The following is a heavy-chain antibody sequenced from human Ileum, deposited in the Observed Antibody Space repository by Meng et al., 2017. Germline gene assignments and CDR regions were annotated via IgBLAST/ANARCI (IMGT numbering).Heavy chain of an antibody. D-gene: IGHD1-7*01. CDR2: IYHSGST. V-gene: IGHV4-4*02. CDR1: GGSIRSSNV. CDR3: ASLRYNWNYSADY. J-gene: IGHJ4*02. Sequence: RLPVSGHGPVKPVEARALTGVVSGGSIRSSNVWSWVRQPTVKGLEWIGEIYHSGSTNYNPSLKSRVTISVDKSKNQFSLKLSSVTAADTAVYYCASLRYNWNYSADYWGQGTLVTVSS.